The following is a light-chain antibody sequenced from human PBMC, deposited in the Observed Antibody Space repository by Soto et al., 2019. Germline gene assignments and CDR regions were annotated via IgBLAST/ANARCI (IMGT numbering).Light chain of an antibody. CDR1: QSVSDN. CDR2: TAS. CDR3: QQYNNWPPWT. J-gene: IGKJ1*01. V-gene: IGKV3-15*01. Sequence: ETVMTQTPATLSLSPGERATLSCRASQSVSDNLAWYQQTPVQAPRLIIYTASIRATGIPARFSGSGSGTEFTLTISSLQSEDCAIYYCQQYNNWPPWTFGQGTKVEIK.